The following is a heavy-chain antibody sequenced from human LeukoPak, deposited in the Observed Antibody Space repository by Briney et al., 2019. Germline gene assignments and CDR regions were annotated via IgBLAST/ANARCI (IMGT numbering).Heavy chain of an antibody. Sequence: GGSLRLSCAASGFTFSSYAMSWVRQAPGKGLEWVAFIRYDGSNKYYADSVKGRFTISRDNSKNTLYLQMNSLRAEDTAVYYCAKITSIAAAGTGGFDYWGQGTLVTVSS. CDR1: GFTFSSYA. CDR2: IRYDGSNK. D-gene: IGHD6-13*01. CDR3: AKITSIAAAGTGGFDY. J-gene: IGHJ4*02. V-gene: IGHV3-30*02.